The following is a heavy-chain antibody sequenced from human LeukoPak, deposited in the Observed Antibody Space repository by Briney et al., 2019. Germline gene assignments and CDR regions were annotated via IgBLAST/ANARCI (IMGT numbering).Heavy chain of an antibody. CDR2: INHSGST. J-gene: IGHJ6*03. V-gene: IGHV4-34*01. CDR3: ARSYHSWDYYMDV. D-gene: IGHD2-15*01. Sequence: SETLSLTCAVYGGSFSGYYWSWIRQPPGKGLEWIGEINHSGSTNYNPSLKSRVTISVDTSKNQFSLKLSSVTAADTAVYYCARSYHSWDYYMDVWGKGTTVTVSS. CDR1: GGSFSGYY.